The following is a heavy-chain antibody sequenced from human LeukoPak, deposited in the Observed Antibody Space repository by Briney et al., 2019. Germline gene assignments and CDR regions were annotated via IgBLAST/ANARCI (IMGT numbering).Heavy chain of an antibody. D-gene: IGHD3-22*01. CDR1: GFTFSSYS. J-gene: IGHJ3*02. CDR3: ARGGCYDSSGYYYGAFDI. Sequence: PGGSLRLSCAASGFTFSSYSMNWVRQAPGKGLEWVSSISSSSSYIYYADSVKGRFTISRDNAKNSLYLQMNSLRAEDTAVYYCARGGCYDSSGYYYGAFDIWGQGTMVTVSS. V-gene: IGHV3-21*01. CDR2: ISSSSSYI.